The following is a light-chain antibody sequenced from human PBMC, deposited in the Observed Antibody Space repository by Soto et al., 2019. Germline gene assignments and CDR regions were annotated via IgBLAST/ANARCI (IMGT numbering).Light chain of an antibody. CDR1: QSVTSSY. V-gene: IGKV3-11*01. J-gene: IGKJ5*01. Sequence: VSSQSPGTVSLSPGERATLYCRASQSVTSSYLAWYQQKPGQAPRLLIYDASSRATGVPARFSGSGSGTDFTLTISSLEPEDFAVYYCQQRSNWPPSITFGQGTRLEI. CDR2: DAS. CDR3: QQRSNWPPSIT.